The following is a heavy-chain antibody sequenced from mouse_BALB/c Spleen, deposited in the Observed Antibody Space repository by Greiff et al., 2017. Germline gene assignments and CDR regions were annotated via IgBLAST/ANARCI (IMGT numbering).Heavy chain of an antibody. CDR3: ARSIYYGNYDSMDY. D-gene: IGHD2-1*01. Sequence: EVQLQQSGAELVRPGALVKLSCKASGFNIKDYYMHWVKQRPEQGLEWIGWIDPENGNTIYDPKFQGKASITADTSSNTAYLQLSSLTSEDTAVYYCARSIYYGNYDSMDYWGQGTSVTVS. CDR1: GFNIKDYY. CDR2: IDPENGNT. J-gene: IGHJ4*01. V-gene: IGHV14-1*02.